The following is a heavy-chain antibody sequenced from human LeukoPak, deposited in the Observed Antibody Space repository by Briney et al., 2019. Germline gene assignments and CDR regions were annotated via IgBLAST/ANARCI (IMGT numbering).Heavy chain of an antibody. J-gene: IGHJ4*02. D-gene: IGHD6-13*01. CDR2: IIPILGIA. CDR1: GGTFSSYA. V-gene: IGHV1-69*04. Sequence: GASVKVSCKASGGTFSSYAISWVRQAPGQGLEWMGRIIPILGIANYAQKFQGRVTITADKSTSTAYMELSSLRSEDTAVYYCARVGGGYSSSWYSGQQKSGLDYWGQGTLVTVSS. CDR3: ARVGGGYSSSWYSGQQKSGLDY.